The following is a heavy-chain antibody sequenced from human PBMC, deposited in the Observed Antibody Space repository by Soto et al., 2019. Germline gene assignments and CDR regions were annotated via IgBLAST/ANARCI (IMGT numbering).Heavy chain of an antibody. V-gene: IGHV3-48*01. CDR1: GFTFSSYG. D-gene: IGHD3-9*01. J-gene: IGHJ6*03. Sequence: EVQLVQSGGGLVQPGGSLRLSCAASGFTFSSYGMNWVRQAPGKGLEWVSYISSGSSTIYYADSVKGRFTISRDNAKNSLYLQMNSLRADDTVVYYCAKDYYDILTGYPYYYYMDVWGKGTTVTVSS. CDR2: ISSGSSTI. CDR3: AKDYYDILTGYPYYYYMDV.